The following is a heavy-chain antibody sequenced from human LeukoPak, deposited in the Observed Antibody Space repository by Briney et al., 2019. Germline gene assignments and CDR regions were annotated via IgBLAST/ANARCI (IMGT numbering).Heavy chain of an antibody. Sequence: GASVRVSCKTSGYKFLSHGISWVRQAPGQGLEWLGGIRADNCDTRFAQKFQRTLTMTTDTSTSTAHMELRSLRSDDTAVYYCARDWPTVIADFWGQGTLVTVSS. CDR2: IRADNCDT. V-gene: IGHV1-18*04. CDR1: GYKFLSHG. D-gene: IGHD4-11*01. J-gene: IGHJ1*01. CDR3: ARDWPTVIADF.